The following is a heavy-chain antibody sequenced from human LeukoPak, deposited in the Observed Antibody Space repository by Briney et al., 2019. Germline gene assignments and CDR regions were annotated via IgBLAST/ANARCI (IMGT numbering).Heavy chain of an antibody. J-gene: IGHJ4*02. D-gene: IGHD3-3*01. CDR1: GYTLTELS. CDR3: ATGLFGVAHGPIDY. CDR2: FDPENGET. V-gene: IGHV1-24*01. Sequence: GASVKVSCKVSGYTLTELSMHWVRQAPGKGLEWMGGFDPENGETIYAQKFQGRVTMTEDTSTDTAYMKLSSLRSEDTAVYYCATGLFGVAHGPIDYWGQGTLVTVSS.